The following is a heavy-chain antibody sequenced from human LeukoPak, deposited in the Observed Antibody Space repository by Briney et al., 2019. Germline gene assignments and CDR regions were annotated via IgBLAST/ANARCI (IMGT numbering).Heavy chain of an antibody. J-gene: IGHJ4*02. CDR3: AKDVGYHYDTRFPT. Sequence: PGGSLRLSCAASGFTFSSYAMSWVRQAPGKGLEWVSDSTGSGGSIYYADSVKGRFTISRDNSKNTLYLQMNSLRAEDTAVYYCAKDVGYHYDTRFPTWGQGTLVTVSS. V-gene: IGHV3-23*01. CDR2: STGSGGSI. D-gene: IGHD3-22*01. CDR1: GFTFSSYA.